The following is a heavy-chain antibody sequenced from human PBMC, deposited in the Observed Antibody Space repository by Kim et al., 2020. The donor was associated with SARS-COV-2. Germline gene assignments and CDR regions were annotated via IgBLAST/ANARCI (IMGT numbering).Heavy chain of an antibody. J-gene: IGHJ4*02. CDR1: GYSISSGYY. Sequence: SETLSLTCTVSGYSISSGYYWGWIRQPPGKGLEWIGSIYHSGSTYYNPSLKSRVTISVDTSKNQFSLKLSSVTAADTAVYYCARDLTLGEGNYWGQGTLVTVSS. CDR3: ARDLTLGEGNY. D-gene: IGHD3-16*01. CDR2: IYHSGST. V-gene: IGHV4-38-2*02.